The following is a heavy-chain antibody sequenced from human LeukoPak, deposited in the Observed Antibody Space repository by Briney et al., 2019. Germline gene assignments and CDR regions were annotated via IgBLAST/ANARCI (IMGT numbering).Heavy chain of an antibody. J-gene: IGHJ4*02. V-gene: IGHV3-23*05. D-gene: IGHD6-13*01. CDR1: GFTFSSHA. CDR3: ARGMEQQQAFDS. CDR2: IDISGDST. Sequence: PGGSLRLSCVVSGFTFSSHAMCWVRQAPGRGLEWVSSIDISGDSTSYADSVKGRFTISRDNSKNTLYLQMNSLRAEDTAFYYCARGMEQQQAFDSWGQGTLVTVSS.